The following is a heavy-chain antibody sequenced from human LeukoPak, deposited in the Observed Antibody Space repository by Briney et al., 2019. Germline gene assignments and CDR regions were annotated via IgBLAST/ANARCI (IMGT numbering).Heavy chain of an antibody. CDR3: AKDSVEGAAINHHCDY. CDR2: ISAYGDRT. J-gene: IGHJ4*02. Sequence: GGSLRLSCAASGFTFDDYAMHWVRQVPGKGLEWVSLISAYGDRTYYADSVKGRFTISRDNSKNSVYLQMNSLRPEDTALYYCAKDSVEGAAINHHCDYWGQGTLVTVSS. D-gene: IGHD5-24*01. CDR1: GFTFDDYA. V-gene: IGHV3-43*02.